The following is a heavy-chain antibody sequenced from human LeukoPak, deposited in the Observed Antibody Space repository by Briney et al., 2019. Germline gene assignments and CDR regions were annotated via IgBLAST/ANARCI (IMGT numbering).Heavy chain of an antibody. Sequence: QAGGSLRLSCAASGFSFSTFWMSWVRQAPGKGLEWVSNTKGDDSEKYYVESVQGRFTISRDNAKNSLYLHMNSLRAEDTALYYCARSGSSYALDHWGQGSLVVVSS. J-gene: IGHJ1*01. V-gene: IGHV3-7*01. CDR1: GFSFSTFW. CDR2: TKGDDSEK. CDR3: ARSGSSYALDH. D-gene: IGHD5-18*01.